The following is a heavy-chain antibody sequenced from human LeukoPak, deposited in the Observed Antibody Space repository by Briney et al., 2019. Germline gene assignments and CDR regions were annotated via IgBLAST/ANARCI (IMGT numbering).Heavy chain of an antibody. CDR2: ISAYNGNT. D-gene: IGHD2-2*01. V-gene: IGHV1-18*01. CDR1: GYTFTSYG. J-gene: IGHJ6*02. Sequence: ASVKVSCKASGYTFTSYGISWVRQAPGQGLEWMGWISAYNGNTNYAQKLQGRVTMTTDTSTSTAYMELRSLSSDDTAVYYCARDLDEHRDIVVVPAASDYYYYGMDVWGQGTTVTVSS. CDR3: ARDLDEHRDIVVVPAASDYYYYGMDV.